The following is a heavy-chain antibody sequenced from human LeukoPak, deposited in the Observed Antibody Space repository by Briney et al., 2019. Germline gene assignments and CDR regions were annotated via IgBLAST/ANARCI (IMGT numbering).Heavy chain of an antibody. CDR1: GFTFNNYA. CDR2: VTGPADTT. Sequence: QPGGSLRLSCAASGFTFNNYAMNWVRQAPGKGLEWVAAVTGPADTTYYADSVKGRFTISRDSFKDTVYLQMNRLGAEDTALYYCAKGAAIDHWGQGTLVTVSS. D-gene: IGHD5-24*01. V-gene: IGHV3-23*01. CDR3: AKGAAIDH. J-gene: IGHJ4*02.